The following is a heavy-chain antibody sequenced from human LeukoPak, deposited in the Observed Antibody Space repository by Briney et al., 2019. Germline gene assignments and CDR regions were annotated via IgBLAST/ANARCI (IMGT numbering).Heavy chain of an antibody. CDR3: ARGGSYVWGSYRLKSWFDP. V-gene: IGHV3-7*03. CDR1: GFTFSSYY. J-gene: IGHJ5*02. Sequence: PGGSLRLSCAASGFTFSSYYMMWVRQAPGKGLEWVASIKQDGNEEYYVDSVKGRFTISRDNARNSLYLQMNNLRVEDTAVYYCARGGSYVWGSYRLKSWFDPWGQGTLVTVSS. CDR2: IKQDGNEE. D-gene: IGHD3-16*02.